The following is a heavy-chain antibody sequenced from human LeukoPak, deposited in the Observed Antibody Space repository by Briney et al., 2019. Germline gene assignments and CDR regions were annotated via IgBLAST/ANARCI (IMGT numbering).Heavy chain of an antibody. V-gene: IGHV4-39*01. CDR1: GASFTSSTYY. D-gene: IGHD6-13*01. CDR3: ARHAGGISATGTRPFDY. Sequence: SQTLSLTCTVSGASFTSSTYYWGWIRQPPGKGLEWIGSIYYSGSTYNHPSLKSRVPMSVDTSKNQFSLQLSSVTAADTAVYYCARHAGGISATGTRPFDYWGEGSLVTVSS. J-gene: IGHJ4*02. CDR2: IYYSGST.